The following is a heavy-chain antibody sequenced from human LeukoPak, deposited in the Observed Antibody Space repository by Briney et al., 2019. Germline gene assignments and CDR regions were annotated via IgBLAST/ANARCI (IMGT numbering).Heavy chain of an antibody. CDR1: GGSISSYY. Sequence: SETLSLTCTVSGGSISSYYWSWIRQPPGKGLEWIGYIYYSGSTNYNPSLKSRVTISVDTSKNQFSLKLSSVTAADTAVYYCARAPGCTVVAARELVDYWGQGTLVTVSS. CDR2: IYYSGST. CDR3: ARAPGCTVVAARELVDY. D-gene: IGHD2-15*01. V-gene: IGHV4-59*01. J-gene: IGHJ4*02.